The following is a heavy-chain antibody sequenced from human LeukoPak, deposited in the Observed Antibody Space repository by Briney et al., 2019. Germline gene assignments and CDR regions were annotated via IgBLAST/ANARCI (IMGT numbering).Heavy chain of an antibody. Sequence: PGGSLRLSCAASGFTFSSYAMHWVRQAPGKGLEWVAVISYDGSNKYYADSGKGRFTISRDNSKNTLYLQMNSLRAEDTAVYYCARDFKYQLPTTHYYYYYMDVWGKGTTVTVSS. V-gene: IGHV3-30-3*01. J-gene: IGHJ6*03. CDR2: ISYDGSNK. CDR1: GFTFSSYA. D-gene: IGHD2-2*01. CDR3: ARDFKYQLPTTHYYYYYMDV.